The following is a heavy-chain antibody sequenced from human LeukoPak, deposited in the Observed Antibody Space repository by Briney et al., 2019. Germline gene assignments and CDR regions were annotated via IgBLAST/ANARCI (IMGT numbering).Heavy chain of an antibody. Sequence: ASVKVSCKASGYTFTSYYMHWVRQAPGQGLEWMGIINPSGGSTSYAQKFQGRVTMTRGTSTSTVYMELSSLRSEDTAVYYCARMSIAARLYYYYYMDVWGKGTTVTVSS. V-gene: IGHV1-46*01. D-gene: IGHD6-6*01. CDR3: ARMSIAARLYYYYYMDV. CDR1: GYTFTSYY. CDR2: INPSGGST. J-gene: IGHJ6*03.